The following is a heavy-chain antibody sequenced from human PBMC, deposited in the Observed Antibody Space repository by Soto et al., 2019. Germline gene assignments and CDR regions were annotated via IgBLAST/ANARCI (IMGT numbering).Heavy chain of an antibody. V-gene: IGHV3-21*01. D-gene: IGHD3-10*01. Sequence: PGGSLRLSCAASGFTFNKYNINWVRQAPGKGLEWVSSISSSSSYIFYADSVKGRFTISRDNAKNSLYLQMNSLRAEDTAVYYCARDVDGSYYFDYWGRGTLVTVSS. J-gene: IGHJ4*02. CDR2: ISSSSSYI. CDR1: GFTFNKYN. CDR3: ARDVDGSYYFDY.